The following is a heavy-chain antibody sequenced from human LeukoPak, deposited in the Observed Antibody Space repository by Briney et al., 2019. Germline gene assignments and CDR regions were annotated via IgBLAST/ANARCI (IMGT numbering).Heavy chain of an antibody. J-gene: IGHJ3*02. CDR1: GYTFIGYY. CDR3: ARDYYYGSGSYSGDAFDI. V-gene: IGHV1-2*02. D-gene: IGHD3-10*01. CDR2: INPNSGGT. Sequence: ASVKVSCKASGYTFIGYYMHWVRQAPGQGLEWMGWINPNSGGTNYAQKFQGRVTMTRDTSISTAYMELSRLRSDDTAVYYCARDYYYGSGSYSGDAFDIWGQGTMVTVSS.